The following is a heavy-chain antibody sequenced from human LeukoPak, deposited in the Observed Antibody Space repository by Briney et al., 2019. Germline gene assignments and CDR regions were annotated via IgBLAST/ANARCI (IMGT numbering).Heavy chain of an antibody. D-gene: IGHD2/OR15-2a*01. CDR3: AHCNTAYCDIGR. V-gene: IGHV4-31*03. CDR1: GGSISRGGDY. CDR2: TYYGGNT. Sequence: SETLSLTCTVSGGSISRGGDYWTWIRQHPGKGLEWIGNTYYGGNTYYNPSLKSRGTISIDTSKNQFSLKLTSVTAADTAVYYCAHCNTAYCDIGRWGQGTLVTVSS. J-gene: IGHJ4*02.